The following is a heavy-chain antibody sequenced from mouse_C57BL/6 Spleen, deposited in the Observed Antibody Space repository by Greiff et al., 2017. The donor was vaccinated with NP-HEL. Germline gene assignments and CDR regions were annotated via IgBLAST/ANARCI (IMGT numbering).Heavy chain of an antibody. CDR2: IYPGDGDT. J-gene: IGHJ4*01. CDR1: GYAFSSSW. D-gene: IGHD2-1*01. Sequence: QVQLQQSGPELVKPGASVKISCKASGYAFSSSWMNWVKQRPGKGLEWIGRIYPGDGDTNYNGKFKGKATLTADKSSSTAYMQLSSLTSEDSAVYFCARDGGNGYAMDYWGQGTSVTVSS. V-gene: IGHV1-82*01. CDR3: ARDGGNGYAMDY.